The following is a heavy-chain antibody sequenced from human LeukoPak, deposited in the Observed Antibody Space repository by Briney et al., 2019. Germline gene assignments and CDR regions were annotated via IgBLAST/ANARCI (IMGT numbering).Heavy chain of an antibody. D-gene: IGHD5/OR15-5a*01. J-gene: IGHJ4*02. CDR2: INPSGGST. Sequence: ASVKVSCKAFGHSLTSYSMHWVRQAPGQGLEWMGIINPSGGSTSYAQKFQGRVTMTRDTSTSTVYMEVTSLRSEDTAVYYCARGFDGLRLKGQYFDYWGQGTLVTVSS. V-gene: IGHV1-46*01. CDR3: ARGFDGLRLKGQYFDY. CDR1: GHSLTSYS.